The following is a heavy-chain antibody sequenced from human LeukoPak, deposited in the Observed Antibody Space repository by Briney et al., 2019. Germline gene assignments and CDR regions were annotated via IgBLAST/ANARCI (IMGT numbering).Heavy chain of an antibody. D-gene: IGHD1-1*01. CDR2: ITSSSSYI. J-gene: IGHJ6*03. CDR3: AKRGVERVGDYHYYYYLDV. CDR1: GFTFSSYN. Sequence: GGSLRLSCAASGFTFSSYNMNWVRQAPGKGLEWVSSITSSSSYIYYADSVRGRFTISRDNAKNSLYLQINSLRAEDTALYYCAKRGVERVGDYHYYYYLDVWGKGTTVTVSS. V-gene: IGHV3-21*04.